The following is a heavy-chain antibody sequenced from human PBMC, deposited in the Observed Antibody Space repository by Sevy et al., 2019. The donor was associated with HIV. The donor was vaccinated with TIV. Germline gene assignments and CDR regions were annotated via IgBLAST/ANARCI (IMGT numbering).Heavy chain of an antibody. V-gene: IGHV3-21*06. Sequence: GGSLRLSCAASGFTFNYFNMNWVRQAPGKGLEWVSSISSGCSYIKYADSVQGRFTISRDNAKSSLYLQMNSLSAEDTAVYYCARNRDYYDSSGFSYWGQGTLVTVSS. CDR1: GFTFNYFN. CDR2: ISSGCSYI. J-gene: IGHJ4*02. D-gene: IGHD3-22*01. CDR3: ARNRDYYDSSGFSY.